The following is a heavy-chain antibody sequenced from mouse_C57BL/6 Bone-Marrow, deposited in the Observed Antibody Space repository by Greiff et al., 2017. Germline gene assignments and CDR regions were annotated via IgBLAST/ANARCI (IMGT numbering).Heavy chain of an antibody. J-gene: IGHJ4*01. D-gene: IGHD3-2*02. CDR1: GYAFSSSW. CDR2: IYPGDGDT. CDR3: ARQLRPHYYAMDY. V-gene: IGHV1-82*01. Sequence: QVQMQQSGPELVKPGASVKLSCKASGYAFSSSWMNWVKQRPGKGLEWIGRIYPGDGDTNYNGKFKGKATLTADKSSSTAYMQLSSLTSEDSAVYDGARQLRPHYYAMDYWGQGTSVTVSS.